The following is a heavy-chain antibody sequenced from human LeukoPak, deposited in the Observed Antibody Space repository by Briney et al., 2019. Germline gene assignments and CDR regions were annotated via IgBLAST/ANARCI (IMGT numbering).Heavy chain of an antibody. CDR3: ARGPRFGELLWHWFDP. Sequence: SETLSLTCTVSGGSISSSSYYWGWLRQPPGKGLEWIGSIYYSGSTYYNPSLKSRVTISEDTSKNPFSLKLRSVTAADTAVYYCARGPRFGELLWHWFDPWGQGTLVTVSS. V-gene: IGHV4-39*07. J-gene: IGHJ5*02. D-gene: IGHD3-10*01. CDR2: IYYSGST. CDR1: GGSISSSSYY.